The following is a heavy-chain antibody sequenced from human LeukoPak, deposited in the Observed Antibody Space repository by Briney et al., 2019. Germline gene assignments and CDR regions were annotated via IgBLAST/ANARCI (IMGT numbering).Heavy chain of an antibody. V-gene: IGHV3-11*04. CDR1: GFTFSDYY. CDR2: ISSSGSTI. D-gene: IGHD1-26*01. CDR3: LSGSYSFPSGY. Sequence: GGSLRLSCAASGFTFSDYYMSWIRQAPGKGLEWVSYISSSGSTIYHADSVKGRFTISRDNAKNSLYLQMNSLRAEDTAVYYCLSGSYSFPSGYWGQGTLVTVSS. J-gene: IGHJ4*02.